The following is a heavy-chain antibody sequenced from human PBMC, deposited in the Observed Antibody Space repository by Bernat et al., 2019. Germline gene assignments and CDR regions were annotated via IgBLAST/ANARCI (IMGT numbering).Heavy chain of an antibody. CDR1: GFTFSSSE. J-gene: IGHJ4*02. CDR2: ISSSGSTI. V-gene: IGHV3-48*03. Sequence: EVQLEESGGGLVQPGGSLRLSCAASGFTFSSSEMNWVRQAPGKGLEWLSYISSSGSTIYYADSVKGRFTISRDNAKNSLYLQMNSLRAEDTAVYYCARGCEQFDYWGQGTLVTVSS. D-gene: IGHD2-8*01. CDR3: ARGCEQFDY.